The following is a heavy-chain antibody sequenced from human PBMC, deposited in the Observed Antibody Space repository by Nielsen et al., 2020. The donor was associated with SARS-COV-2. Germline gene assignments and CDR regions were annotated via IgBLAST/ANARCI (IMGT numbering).Heavy chain of an antibody. Sequence: GGSLRLSCAASGFTFNIAWMNWVRQAPGKGLEWVGRIKSKNNGETTDYAAPVKGRFIISRDDSENTLFLQMNSLKIEDTAIYYCVTEKGYDKFDWGQGTLVTVSS. J-gene: IGHJ4*02. CDR3: VTEKGYDKFD. CDR2: IKSKNNGETT. CDR1: GFTFNIAW. D-gene: IGHD2-2*01. V-gene: IGHV3-15*05.